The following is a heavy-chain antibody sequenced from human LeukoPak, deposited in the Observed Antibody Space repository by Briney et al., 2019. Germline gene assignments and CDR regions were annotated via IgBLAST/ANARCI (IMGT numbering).Heavy chain of an antibody. CDR3: ARDSDYGDYWYYFDY. V-gene: IGHV1-69*10. CDR2: IIPILGIA. CDR1: GGTFSSYA. J-gene: IGHJ4*02. D-gene: IGHD4-17*01. Sequence: SVTVSCKASGGTFSSYAISWVRQAPGQGLEWMGRIIPILGIANYAQKFQGRVTITADKSTSTAYMELSSLRSEDTAVYYCARDSDYGDYWYYFDYWGQGTLVTVSS.